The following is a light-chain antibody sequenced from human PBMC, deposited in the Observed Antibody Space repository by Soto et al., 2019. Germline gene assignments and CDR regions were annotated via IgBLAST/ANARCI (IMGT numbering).Light chain of an antibody. J-gene: IGLJ1*01. V-gene: IGLV2-14*01. Sequence: QSARTQPASVSGSPRQSITISCTGTSSGVGGYNYVSWYQQHPGKAPKLIIYAVSNRPSGVSNRFSGSKSGNTSSLTISGPQAEDEADDYCSSYTSSSTPYVFGTGTKLTVL. CDR2: AVS. CDR1: SSGVGGYNY. CDR3: SSYTSSSTPYV.